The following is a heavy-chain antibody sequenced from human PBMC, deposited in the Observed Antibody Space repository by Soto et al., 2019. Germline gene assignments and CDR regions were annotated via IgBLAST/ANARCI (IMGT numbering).Heavy chain of an antibody. V-gene: IGHV3-23*01. J-gene: IGHJ4*02. CDR3: ARRGPGTYFDY. CDR2: ISGSGDST. D-gene: IGHD6-13*01. Sequence: GGSLRLSCRTSGFTFSSYGMHWVRQAPGKGLEWVSVISGSGDSTYYADSVKGRFTISRDNSKNTLYLQMNSLRAEDTAVYYCARRGPGTYFDYWGQGTLVTVSS. CDR1: GFTFSSYG.